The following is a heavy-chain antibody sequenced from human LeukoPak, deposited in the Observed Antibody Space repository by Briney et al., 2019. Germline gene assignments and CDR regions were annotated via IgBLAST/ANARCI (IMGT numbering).Heavy chain of an antibody. CDR3: ARLLAYNSGGEAFDH. D-gene: IGHD1-20*01. Sequence: GGSLRLSCAASGFTFSSYAMHWVRQAPGKGLEWVAVISYDGSNKYYADSVKGRFSISRDNAKNSLYLQMNSLRAEDTAVYYCARLLAYNSGGEAFDHWGQGTLVTVSS. CDR2: ISYDGSNK. V-gene: IGHV3-30*04. J-gene: IGHJ4*02. CDR1: GFTFSSYA.